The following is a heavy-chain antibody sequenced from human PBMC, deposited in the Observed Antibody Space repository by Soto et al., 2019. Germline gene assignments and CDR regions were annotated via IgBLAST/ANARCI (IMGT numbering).Heavy chain of an antibody. D-gene: IGHD6-19*01. CDR2: IKQDGSEK. Sequence: LGASSASSELNVINCWRTLGRHAPGRGLEWVSNIKQDGSEKYYVDSVKGRFTLSRDNAQNSLQLQMNSLRAEDTAIYFCARVAYGNGWIFDHWVQRT. CDR1: ELNVINCW. J-gene: IGHJ4*01. CDR3: ARVAYGNGWIFDH. V-gene: IGHV3-7*01.